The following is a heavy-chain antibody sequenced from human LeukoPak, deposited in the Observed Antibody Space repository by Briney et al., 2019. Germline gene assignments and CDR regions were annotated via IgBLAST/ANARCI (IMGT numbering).Heavy chain of an antibody. CDR1: GFTFSSYG. J-gene: IGHJ4*02. Sequence: PGGSLRLSCAASGFTFSSYGMHWVRQAPGKGLEWVAFIRYDGSNKYYADSVKGRFTISRDNPKNTLYLQMNSLRAEDTAVYYCAKSGGKAVDYFDYWGQGTLVTVSS. V-gene: IGHV3-30*02. CDR3: AKSGGKAVDYFDY. D-gene: IGHD6-19*01. CDR2: IRYDGSNK.